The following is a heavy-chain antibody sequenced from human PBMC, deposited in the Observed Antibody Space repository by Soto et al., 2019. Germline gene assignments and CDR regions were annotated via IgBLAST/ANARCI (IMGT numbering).Heavy chain of an antibody. J-gene: IGHJ6*03. D-gene: IGHD3-3*01. Sequence: ASAKVSCKASGYTFTSYAMHWVRQAPGQRLEWMGWINAGNGNTKYSQKFQGRVTITRDTSASTAYMELSSLRSEDTAVYYCARDPYYDFWSGYYNGETRYYYYYMDVWGKGTTVTVSS. CDR2: INAGNGNT. CDR3: ARDPYYDFWSGYYNGETRYYYYYMDV. CDR1: GYTFTSYA. V-gene: IGHV1-3*01.